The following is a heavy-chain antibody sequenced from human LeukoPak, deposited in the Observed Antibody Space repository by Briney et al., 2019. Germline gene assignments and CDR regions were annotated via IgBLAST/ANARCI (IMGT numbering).Heavy chain of an antibody. D-gene: IGHD6-13*01. CDR3: ATIEVAAGGRYHYGLDV. Sequence: GGSLRLSCEAAGFSFRDYPMGRVRRASGKRLEWVSGISAGADVIFYADPVKGRFTISRDNSKDTLYLQMNSLRDEDTAVYYCATIEVAAGGRYHYGLDVWGQGTTVTVSS. J-gene: IGHJ6*02. CDR2: ISAGADVI. CDR1: GFSFRDYP. V-gene: IGHV3-23*01.